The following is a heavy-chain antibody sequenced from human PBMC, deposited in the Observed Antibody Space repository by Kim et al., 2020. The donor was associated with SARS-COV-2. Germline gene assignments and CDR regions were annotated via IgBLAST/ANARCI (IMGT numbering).Heavy chain of an antibody. D-gene: IGHD3-3*01. J-gene: IGHJ5*02. CDR3: ATDYYDFWSGYYTGSSA. V-gene: IGHV4-30-2*05. Sequence: LKSRVTISVDTSKNQFSLKLSSVTAADTAVYYCATDYYDFWSGYYTGSSAWGQGTLVTVSS.